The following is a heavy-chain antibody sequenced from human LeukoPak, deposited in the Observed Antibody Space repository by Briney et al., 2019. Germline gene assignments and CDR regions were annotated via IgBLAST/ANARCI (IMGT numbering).Heavy chain of an antibody. CDR2: VRGDGNDM. D-gene: IGHD3-10*01. V-gene: IGHV3-74*01. Sequence: GGSLRLSCAASGFSFSDYWMHWVRQAPGKGLVWVSRVRGDGNDMNYADSVKGRFTISRDNAKNMVNLQINSLRADDTAVYYCTKDRVLGSGSSDYWGQGTLVTVST. J-gene: IGHJ4*02. CDR3: TKDRVLGSGSSDY. CDR1: GFSFSDYW.